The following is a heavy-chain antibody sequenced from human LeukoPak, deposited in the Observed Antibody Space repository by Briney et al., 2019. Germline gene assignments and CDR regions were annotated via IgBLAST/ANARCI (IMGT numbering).Heavy chain of an antibody. Sequence: GGSLRLSCAASGFTFSSYSMNWVRQAPGKGLEWVSSISGSSSYIYYADSVKGRFTISRDNAKNSLYLQMNSLRAEDTAVYYCARDGGQLHMDVWGKGTTVTVSS. CDR2: ISGSSSYI. CDR3: ARDGGQLHMDV. J-gene: IGHJ6*03. V-gene: IGHV3-21*01. CDR1: GFTFSSYS. D-gene: IGHD2-2*01.